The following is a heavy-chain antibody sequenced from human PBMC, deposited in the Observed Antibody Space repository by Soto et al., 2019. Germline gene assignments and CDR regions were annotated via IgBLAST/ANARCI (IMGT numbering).Heavy chain of an antibody. CDR3: ARSNWFDP. CDR1: GFTFSSYA. V-gene: IGHV3-30*04. Sequence: GGSLRLSCAASGFTFSSYAMHWVRQAPGKGLEWVAVISYDGSSTTYADSVKGRFTISRDNAKNTLYLQMNSLRAEDTAVYYCARSNWFDPWGQGTLVTVSS. J-gene: IGHJ5*02. CDR2: ISYDGSST.